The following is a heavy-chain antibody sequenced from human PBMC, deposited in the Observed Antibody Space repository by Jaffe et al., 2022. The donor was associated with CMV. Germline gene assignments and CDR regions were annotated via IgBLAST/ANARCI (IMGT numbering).Heavy chain of an antibody. V-gene: IGHV3-30*18. CDR3: AKDGGYYVDY. CDR2: ISYDGSNK. Sequence: QVQLVESGGGVVQPGRSLRLSCAASGFTFSSYGMHWVRQAPGKGLEWVAVISYDGSNKYYADSVKGRFTISRDNSKNTLYLQMNSLRAEDTAVYYCAKDGGYYVDYWGQGTLVTVSS. D-gene: IGHD3-22*01. CDR1: GFTFSSYG. J-gene: IGHJ4*02.